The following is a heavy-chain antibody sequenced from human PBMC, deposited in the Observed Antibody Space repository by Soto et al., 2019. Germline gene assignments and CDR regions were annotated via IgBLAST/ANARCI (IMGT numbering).Heavy chain of an antibody. CDR2: ISSISTYI. CDR3: AKTGVDTAVASRGDYFYGMDV. V-gene: IGHV3-21*01. CDR1: GFTFSSYA. Sequence: EVQLVESGGGLVKPGGSLRLSCEASGFTFSSYAMNWVRQAPGKGLEWVSFISSISTYIYHADSVKGRFSISRDNAKNLLYLQMNSLRADDTAVYYCAKTGVDTAVASRGDYFYGMDVWGQGTTVSVFS. D-gene: IGHD5-18*01. J-gene: IGHJ6*02.